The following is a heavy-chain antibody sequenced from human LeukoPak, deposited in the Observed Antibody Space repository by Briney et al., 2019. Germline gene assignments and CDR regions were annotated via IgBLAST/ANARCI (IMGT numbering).Heavy chain of an antibody. CDR3: ARGSLSGGDWFDP. Sequence: GGSLRLSCSVSGFTFSTYWMSRVRQAPGKGLDWVANIKQDGTDKYYVDSVKGRFTISRDNAENLLYLQMNSLRAEDTAVYYCARGSLSGGDWFDPWGQGTLVTVSS. CDR1: GFTFSTYW. V-gene: IGHV3-7*01. D-gene: IGHD3-10*01. CDR2: IKQDGTDK. J-gene: IGHJ5*02.